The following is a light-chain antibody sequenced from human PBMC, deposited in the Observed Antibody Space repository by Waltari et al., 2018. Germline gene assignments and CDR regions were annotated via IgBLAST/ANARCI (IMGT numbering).Light chain of an antibody. CDR2: GAS. CDR3: QQYGTT. J-gene: IGKJ1*01. V-gene: IGKV3-20*01. CDR1: QSVSSSY. Sequence: EIVLTQSPGTLSLSQGERATLSCRASQSVSSSYLAWYQQKPGQAPSPLIYGASSRATGIPDRFSGSGSGTDFTLTISRLEPEDFAVYYCQQYGTTFGQGTKVEIK.